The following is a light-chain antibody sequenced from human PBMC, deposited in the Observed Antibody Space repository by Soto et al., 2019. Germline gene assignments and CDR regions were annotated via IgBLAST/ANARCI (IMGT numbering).Light chain of an antibody. Sequence: QSVLTQPRSVSGSPGQSVTISCTGISNNYVSWYQQHPGKAPKLMIYDVSNRPSGVSNRFSGSKSGNTASLTISGLQAEDEADYYCSSYTSSSTLMVFGGGTKLTVL. J-gene: IGLJ2*01. CDR1: SNNY. CDR3: SSYTSSSTLMV. V-gene: IGLV2-14*01. CDR2: DVS.